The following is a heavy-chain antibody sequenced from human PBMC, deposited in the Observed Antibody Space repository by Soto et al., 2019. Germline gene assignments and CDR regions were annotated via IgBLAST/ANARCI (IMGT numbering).Heavy chain of an antibody. Sequence: GGSLRLSCAASGFTFSNYGMHWVRQAPGKGLEWVAVTSYDGDKEYYADSVKGRFTISRDNSKNTLYLQMNSLRVEDTAVYYCEKDIALVRGVIIDLDVWGQGTKGTVSS. CDR3: EKDIALVRGVIIDLDV. V-gene: IGHV3-30*18. D-gene: IGHD3-10*01. J-gene: IGHJ6*02. CDR1: GFTFSNYG. CDR2: TSYDGDKE.